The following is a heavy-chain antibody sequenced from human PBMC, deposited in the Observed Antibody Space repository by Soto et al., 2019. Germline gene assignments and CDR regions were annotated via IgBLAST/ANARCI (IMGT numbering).Heavy chain of an antibody. Sequence: GRSLPISCEGSGSSFTCYLSGCGRQMPGKGLEWMGLIYPGDSDTRYSPSFQGQVTLSADKSITTAYLQLSSLKASDTAMYYCARQGSGGGGDYWGKGTL. CDR1: GSSFTCYL. CDR3: ARQGSGGGGDY. J-gene: IGHJ4*02. V-gene: IGHV5-51*01. CDR2: IYPGDSDT. D-gene: IGHD5-12*01.